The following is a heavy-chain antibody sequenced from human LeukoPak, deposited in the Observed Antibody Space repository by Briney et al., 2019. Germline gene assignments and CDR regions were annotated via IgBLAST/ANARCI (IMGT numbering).Heavy chain of an antibody. Sequence: SGGSLRLSCAASGFTVISNYMSWVRQAPGKGLEWVSVMYSGGSTYYTDSVKGRFTISRDNSKNTLYLQMNSLGAEDTAVYYCARGLWASPADWGQGTLVTVSS. V-gene: IGHV3-53*01. D-gene: IGHD3-16*01. CDR3: ARGLWASPAD. CDR1: GFTVISNY. CDR2: MYSGGST. J-gene: IGHJ4*02.